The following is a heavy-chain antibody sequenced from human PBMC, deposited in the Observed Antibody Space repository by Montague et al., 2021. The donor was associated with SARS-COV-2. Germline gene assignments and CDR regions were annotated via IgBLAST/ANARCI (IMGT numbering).Heavy chain of an antibody. CDR3: SRSLDPSGTYDLPF. D-gene: IGHD3-10*01. Sequence: SETLSLTCSVSGGSIGSYYWSWLRQPPGKGLEWIGHIHYSWSHTYSPSFKSRVTISIDTPKYQFSLKLSSVTASDTAVYYCSRSLDPSGTYDLPFWGQGTLVTVSA. CDR1: GGSIGSYY. J-gene: IGHJ4*02. V-gene: IGHV4-59*01. CDR2: IHYSWSH.